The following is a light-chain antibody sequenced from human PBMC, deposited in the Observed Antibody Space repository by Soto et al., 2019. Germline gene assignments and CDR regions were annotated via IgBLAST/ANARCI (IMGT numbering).Light chain of an antibody. J-gene: IGKJ2*01. V-gene: IGKV3-15*01. CDR3: QSYNVWPFA. CDR1: ESLFGF. CDR2: GVS. Sequence: DIVLTQSPATLSVSPGDRVTLSCRASESLFGFLAWYQQKPGQAPRLLMYGVSTRATGIPARFSGGGSATDFPLTISSLQSEDSAVYFCQSYNVWPFASGLGTRLEI.